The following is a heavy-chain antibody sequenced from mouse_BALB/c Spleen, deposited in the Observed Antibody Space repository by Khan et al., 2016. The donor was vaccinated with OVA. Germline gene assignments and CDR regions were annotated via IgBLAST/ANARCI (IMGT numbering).Heavy chain of an antibody. CDR3: ARRNYFGYTFAY. CDR1: GYSFTGYY. D-gene: IGHD1-2*01. V-gene: IGHV1-77*01. J-gene: IGHJ3*01. CDR2: ISPGSGDT. Sequence: QMQLEESGAELARPGASVKLSCKASGYSFTGYYINWVKQRTGQGLEWIGEISPGSGDTYYNEKFKGKATLTADKSSSTAYMQLSSLTSEASAVYFCARRNYFGYTFAYWGQGTLVTVSA.